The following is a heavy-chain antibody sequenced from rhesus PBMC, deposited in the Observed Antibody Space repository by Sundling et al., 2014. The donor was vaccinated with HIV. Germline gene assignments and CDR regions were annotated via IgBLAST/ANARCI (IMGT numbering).Heavy chain of an antibody. D-gene: IGHD2-2*01. Sequence: QVQLQESGPGLVKPSETLSLTCAVSGGSISSSNWWTWIRQSPGRGLEWIGNIYGRSGSTYYNPSLESRVTISKDTSKNQFSLNLRSVTAADTAVYYCASERQLVAIDYWGQGVQVTVSS. J-gene: IGHJ4*01. CDR1: GGSISSSNW. V-gene: IGHV4-65*02. CDR3: ASERQLVAIDY. CDR2: IYGRSGST.